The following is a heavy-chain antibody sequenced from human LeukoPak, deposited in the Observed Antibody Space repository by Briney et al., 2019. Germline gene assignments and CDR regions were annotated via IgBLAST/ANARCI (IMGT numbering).Heavy chain of an antibody. V-gene: IGHV3-48*04. CDR2: ISSSSSTI. CDR3: ASGYDLGA. CDR1: GFTFSSYG. J-gene: IGHJ5*02. D-gene: IGHD5-12*01. Sequence: GGSLRLSCAASGFTFSSYGMHWVRQAPGKGLEWVSYISSSSSTIYYADSVKGRFTISRDNAKNSLYLQMNSLRAEDTAVYYCASGYDLGAWGQGTLVTVSS.